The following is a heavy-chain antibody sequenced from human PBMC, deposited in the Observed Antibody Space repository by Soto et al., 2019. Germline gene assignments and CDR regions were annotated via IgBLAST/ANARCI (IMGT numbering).Heavy chain of an antibody. V-gene: IGHV4-59*02. J-gene: IGHJ5*02. CDR3: AASYCSDGVRCNWFAP. Sequence: QVQLQESGPGLVKASETLTLTCTVSGGSDTTYWGWIRQPPGKGLEWIGYINYSATTKYNSSPKIRVTISVVTSKTQVSLSLRSVTAADSAVYYYAASYCSDGVRCNWFAPWGQGILVIGSS. D-gene: IGHD2-8*01. CDR2: INYSATT. CDR1: GGSDTTY.